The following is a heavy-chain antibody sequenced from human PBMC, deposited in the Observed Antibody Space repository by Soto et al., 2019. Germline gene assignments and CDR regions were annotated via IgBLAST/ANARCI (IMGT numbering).Heavy chain of an antibody. J-gene: IGHJ6*02. CDR3: ARSPGYDTPRYIIDYYYYYGLDV. D-gene: IGHD3-22*01. V-gene: IGHV1-69*13. CDR1: GGTFSSYA. CDR2: IIPIFGTA. Sequence: ASVKVSCKASGGTFSSYAISWVRQAPGRGLEWMGGIIPIFGTANYAQKFQGRVTITADESTSTAYMELSSLRSEDTAVYYCARSPGYDTPRYIIDYYYYYGLDVWRQGTTVTVAS.